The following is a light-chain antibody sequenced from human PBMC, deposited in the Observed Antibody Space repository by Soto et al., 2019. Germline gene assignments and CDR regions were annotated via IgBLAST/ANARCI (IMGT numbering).Light chain of an antibody. CDR3: ISCAGSNNPYV. Sequence: QSVLTQPPSASGSPGQSVTISGTGTSSDVGGCKFVSWYQQYPGKAPRLIIYEVYKRPSGVPDRFSGSKSGNTASLTVSGLQAEDEADYYCISCAGSNNPYVFGTGTKVTVL. J-gene: IGLJ1*01. CDR1: SSDVGGCKF. CDR2: EVY. V-gene: IGLV2-8*01.